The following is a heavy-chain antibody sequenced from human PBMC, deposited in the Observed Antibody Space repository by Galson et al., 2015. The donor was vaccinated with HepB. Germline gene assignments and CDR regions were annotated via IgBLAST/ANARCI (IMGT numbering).Heavy chain of an antibody. D-gene: IGHD6-19*01. V-gene: IGHV1-69*13. CDR1: GGTFSSYA. CDR3: ARGRAVAGNPFDY. CDR2: IIPVFGTA. Sequence: SVKVSCKASGGTFSSYAISWVRQAPGQGLEWMGGIIPVFGTANYAQKFQGRVTITADESTSTAYMELSSLRSEDTAVYYCARGRAVAGNPFDYWGQGTMVTVSS. J-gene: IGHJ4*03.